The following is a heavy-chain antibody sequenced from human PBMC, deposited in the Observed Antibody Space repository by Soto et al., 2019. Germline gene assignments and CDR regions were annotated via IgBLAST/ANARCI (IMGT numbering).Heavy chain of an antibody. CDR1: GFNFRNFP. Sequence: TGGSLRLSCAASGFNFRNFPMTWVRQVPGQGLEYVSSITSSGEQTFYADSVKGRFSISRDNSKGILHLQMNSLRAEDTAIYHCAKGVIDRGANAWGQGTVVTVPQ. J-gene: IGHJ5*02. D-gene: IGHD2-8*01. V-gene: IGHV3-23*01. CDR2: ITSSGEQT. CDR3: AKGVIDRGANA.